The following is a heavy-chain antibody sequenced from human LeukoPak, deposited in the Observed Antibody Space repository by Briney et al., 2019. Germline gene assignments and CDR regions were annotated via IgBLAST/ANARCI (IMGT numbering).Heavy chain of an antibody. V-gene: IGHV3-48*01. CDR2: ITSGGTTI. CDR3: ARRTGTTIYSAFDI. CDR1: GFTFRTYN. J-gene: IGHJ3*02. D-gene: IGHD1-1*01. Sequence: PGGSLRLSCAASGFTFRTYNMNWVRQAPGKGLEWVSYITSGGTTIYYADSVKGRFTISRDNAKNSLYLQMNSLRAEDTAVYYCARRTGTTIYSAFDIWGQGTMVTVSS.